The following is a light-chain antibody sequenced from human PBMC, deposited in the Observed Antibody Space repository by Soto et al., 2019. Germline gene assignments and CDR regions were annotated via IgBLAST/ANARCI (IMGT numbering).Light chain of an antibody. CDR1: SSDVGAYNY. V-gene: IGLV2-14*01. J-gene: IGLJ1*01. CDR2: DVN. CDR3: SSYTSATTYV. Sequence: QSVLTQPASVSGSPGQSITISCTGTSSDVGAYNYDSWYQQHPGKVPKLIIYDVNNRPSGVSNRFSGSKSGNTASLTLSGLQTEDEADYYCSSYTSATTYVFGTGTKVTVL.